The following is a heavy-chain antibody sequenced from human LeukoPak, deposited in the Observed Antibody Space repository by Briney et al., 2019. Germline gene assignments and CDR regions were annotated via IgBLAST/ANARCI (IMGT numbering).Heavy chain of an antibody. CDR1: GYPFTKFG. CDR3: ARDPSNTSGWKTWFDT. CDR2: ISCYNGDT. V-gene: IGHV1-18*01. Sequence: GASVKVSCKASGYPFTKFGISWVRQAPGQGLEWMGWISCYNGDTHYAQKLQGRVTLTTDTPTTTVYMELRSLRSDDTAVHYCARDPSNTSGWKTWFDTWGQGTPVTVSS. D-gene: IGHD6-19*01. J-gene: IGHJ5*02.